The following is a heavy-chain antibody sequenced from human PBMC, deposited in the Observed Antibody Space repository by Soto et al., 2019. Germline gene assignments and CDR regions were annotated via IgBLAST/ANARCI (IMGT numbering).Heavy chain of an antibody. D-gene: IGHD4-17*01. V-gene: IGHV1-18*01. CDR1: GYTFSNHG. CDR3: ARLTVTTQDY. J-gene: IGHJ4*02. CDR2: ISAYNGDA. Sequence: ASVKVSFKASGYTFSNHGISWVRQAPGQGLEWMGWISAYNGDATYAQNIQGRVTLTTDTSTSTAYMELRNLRSDDTAVYYCARLTVTTQDYWGQGTLVIVS.